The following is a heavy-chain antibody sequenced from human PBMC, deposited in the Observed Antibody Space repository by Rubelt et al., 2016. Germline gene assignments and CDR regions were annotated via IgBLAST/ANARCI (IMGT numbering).Heavy chain of an antibody. J-gene: IGHJ4*02. V-gene: IGHV3-23*01. D-gene: IGHD6-13*01. Sequence: SRGGLVQPGGSLRVSCAASGFTFSRYAMNWVRQAPGKGLEWVAAISGSGGSTFYADSVKGRFTISRDISKNTLYLQMNSLRAEDTAVYYCAKDRVGSWFSLDYWGQGTLVTVST. CDR1: GFTFSRYA. CDR3: AKDRVGSWFSLDY. CDR2: ISGSGGST.